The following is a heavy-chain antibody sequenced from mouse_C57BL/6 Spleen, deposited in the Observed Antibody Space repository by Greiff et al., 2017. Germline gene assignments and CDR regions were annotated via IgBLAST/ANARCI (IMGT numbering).Heavy chain of an antibody. CDR1: GFSLTSYG. CDR3: SRNLRGITTVVARIYYAMDY. D-gene: IGHD1-1*01. J-gene: IGHJ4*01. CDR2: IWSGGST. Sequence: VKLVESGPGLVQPSQSLSITCTVSGFSLTSYGVHWVRQSPGKGLEWLGVIWSGGSTDYNAAFISRPCISKDNSNSQVFFTMNSLHAEDTAIYYCSRNLRGITTVVARIYYAMDYWGQGTSVTVAS. V-gene: IGHV2-2*01.